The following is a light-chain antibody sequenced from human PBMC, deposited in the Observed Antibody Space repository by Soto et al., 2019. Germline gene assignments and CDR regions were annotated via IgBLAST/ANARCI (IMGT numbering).Light chain of an antibody. J-gene: IGKJ4*01. CDR2: AAS. CDR3: QNYDSMPLP. V-gene: IGKV1-27*01. Sequence: DIQMTQSPSSLSASVGDRVTITCRASQGISNYLAWYQQNPGKVPKLLIYAASTVHSGVPYRFSGSGSGTVFTLTINSLPREDVATYYWQNYDSMPLPFGGGTKVEMK. CDR1: QGISNY.